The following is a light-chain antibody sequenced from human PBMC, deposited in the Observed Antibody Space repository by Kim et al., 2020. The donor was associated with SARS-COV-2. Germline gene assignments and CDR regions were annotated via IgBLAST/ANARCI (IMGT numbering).Light chain of an antibody. CDR3: QQYKSLMYT. V-gene: IGKV1-5*03. J-gene: IGKJ2*01. CDR1: QNIDTW. Sequence: DIQMTQSPSTLSASVGDRVTITCRASQNIDTWLAWYQQKPGKAPRVLIYRASSLQSGVPSRFSGSGSGTEFALTITSLQPDDFATYYCQQYKSLMYTFGQATKLEI. CDR2: RAS.